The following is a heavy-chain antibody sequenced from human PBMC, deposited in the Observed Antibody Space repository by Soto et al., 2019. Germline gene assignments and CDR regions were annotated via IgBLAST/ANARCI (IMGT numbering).Heavy chain of an antibody. J-gene: IGHJ4*02. D-gene: IGHD3-10*01. CDR2: INPILSMS. CDR3: ARSYGSGYRAFDY. Sequence: QVQLVQSGAEVKKPGSSVRVSCKASGDTFTFYSSNWVRQAPGLGLEWIGRINPILSMSNYAQRFQGRVTMTADKSTSTAYMELSSLRSEDTAMYYCARSYGSGYRAFDYWGQGALVTVSS. V-gene: IGHV1-69*02. CDR1: GDTFTFYS.